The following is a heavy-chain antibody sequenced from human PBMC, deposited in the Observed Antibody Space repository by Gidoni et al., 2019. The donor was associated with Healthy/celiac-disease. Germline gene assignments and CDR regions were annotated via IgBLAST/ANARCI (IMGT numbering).Heavy chain of an antibody. Sequence: EVQLVESGGGLVQPGRSLRLSCTASGFTFGDYAMSWFRQAPGKGLEWVGFIRSKAYGGTTGYAASVKGRFTISRDDSKSIAYLQMNSLKTEDTAVYYCTTTRLYGDYPDYWGQGTLVTVSS. J-gene: IGHJ4*02. D-gene: IGHD4-17*01. V-gene: IGHV3-49*03. CDR1: GFTFGDYA. CDR3: TTTRLYGDYPDY. CDR2: IRSKAYGGTT.